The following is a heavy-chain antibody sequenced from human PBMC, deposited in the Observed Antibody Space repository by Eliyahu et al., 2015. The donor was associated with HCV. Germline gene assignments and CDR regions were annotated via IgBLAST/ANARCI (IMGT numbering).Heavy chain of an antibody. D-gene: IGHD4-23*01. CDR1: GGSTRSFY. CDR2: FHHSGTT. CDR3: ATVLYGANSFDY. V-gene: IGHV4-59*01. Sequence: QVQLQESGPGLVKPSETLSLTCTVSGGSTRSFYWSWIRQPPGKGLEWIAFFHHSGTTSYNPSLKSPVTTSVDTSKNQVSLRLSSVTAADTAVYYCATVLYGANSFDYWGQGTLVTVSS. J-gene: IGHJ4*02.